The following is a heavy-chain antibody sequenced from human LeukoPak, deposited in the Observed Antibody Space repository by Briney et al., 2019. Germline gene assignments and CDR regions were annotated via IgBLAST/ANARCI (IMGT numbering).Heavy chain of an antibody. CDR1: GFTFSSYA. CDR3: ARPTPVDTAMVTNWFDP. V-gene: IGHV3-30-3*01. J-gene: IGHJ5*02. CDR2: ISYDGSNK. D-gene: IGHD5-18*01. Sequence: GGSLKLSCPASGFTFSSYAMHWVRQAPGKGLEWVAVISYDGSNKYYADSVKGRFTISRDNSKNTLYLQMNSLRAEDTAVYYCARPTPVDTAMVTNWFDPWGQGTLVTVSS.